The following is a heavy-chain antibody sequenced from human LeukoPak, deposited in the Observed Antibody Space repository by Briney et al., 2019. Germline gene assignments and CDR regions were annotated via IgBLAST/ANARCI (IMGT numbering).Heavy chain of an antibody. V-gene: IGHV3-64*01. CDR2: VTSNGGRT. D-gene: IGHD3-10*01. J-gene: IGHJ4*02. CDR3: AGGSGTYSPDY. Sequence: GGSLRLSCAASGFTFSRYDMHWVRQALGKGLEYVSGVTSNGGRTFYAKSVKGRFTISRDNSKNTLYLQMGSLGTEDMAVYYCAGGSGTYSPDYWGQGTLVTVSS. CDR1: GFTFSRYD.